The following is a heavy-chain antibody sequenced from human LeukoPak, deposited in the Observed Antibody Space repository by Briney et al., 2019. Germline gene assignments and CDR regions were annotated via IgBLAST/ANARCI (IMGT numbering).Heavy chain of an antibody. CDR1: GDSIISFY. V-gene: IGHV4-59*08. CDR2: IYYRGST. Sequence: PSETLSLTCSVSGDSIISFYWSWIRQVPGKGLEWIGYIYYRGSTNSNPSLQSRVTISGDTSKNQLSLRLSSVTAADTAVYYCASRAVVVLSPEWYFDLWGRGTPVTVSS. CDR3: ASRAVVVLSPEWYFDL. J-gene: IGHJ2*01. D-gene: IGHD2-15*01.